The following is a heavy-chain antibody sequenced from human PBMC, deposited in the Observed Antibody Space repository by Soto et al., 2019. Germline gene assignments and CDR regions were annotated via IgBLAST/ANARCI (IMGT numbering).Heavy chain of an antibody. J-gene: IGHJ6*02. Sequence: SQTLSLTGVISGDSVSSNSAGWNWIRPSPSRGLEWLGRTYYKSKWYNDYAVSVKSRITVNPDTSKNQFSLHLNSVTPEDTAVYYCARGFLKLGMDVWGQGTTVTVSS. CDR1: GDSVSSNSAG. V-gene: IGHV6-1*01. CDR2: TYYKSKWYN. CDR3: ARGFLKLGMDV.